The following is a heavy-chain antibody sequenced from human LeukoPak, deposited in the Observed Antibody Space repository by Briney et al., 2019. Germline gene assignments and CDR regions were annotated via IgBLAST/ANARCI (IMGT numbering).Heavy chain of an antibody. CDR1: GYTFTSYD. Sequence: ASVKVSCKASGYTFTSYDINWVRRATGQGLEWMGWMNPNSGNTGYAQKFQGRVTMTRYTSISTAYMELSSLRSEDTAVYYCARTYYDILTGPQDYYYGMDVWGQGTTVTVSS. V-gene: IGHV1-8*01. J-gene: IGHJ6*02. D-gene: IGHD3-9*01. CDR3: ARTYYDILTGPQDYYYGMDV. CDR2: MNPNSGNT.